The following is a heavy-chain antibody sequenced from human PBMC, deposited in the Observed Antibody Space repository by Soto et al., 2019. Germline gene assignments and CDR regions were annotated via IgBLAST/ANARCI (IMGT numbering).Heavy chain of an antibody. CDR1: GYTFTSYA. CDR3: ARGWYCSSTSCPENYYYGMDV. CDR2: INAGNGNT. Sequence: ASVKVSCKASGYTFTSYAMHWVRQAPGQRLEWMGWINAGNGNTKYSQKFQGRVTITRDTSASTAYMELSSLRSEDTAVYYCARGWYCSSTSCPENYYYGMDVWGQGTTVTVSS. D-gene: IGHD2-2*01. V-gene: IGHV1-3*01. J-gene: IGHJ6*02.